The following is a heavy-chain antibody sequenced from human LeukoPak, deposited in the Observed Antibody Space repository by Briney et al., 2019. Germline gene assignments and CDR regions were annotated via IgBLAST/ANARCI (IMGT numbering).Heavy chain of an antibody. J-gene: IGHJ3*02. V-gene: IGHV3-66*01. CDR2: IYSGGST. CDR3: ARSNSFDI. CDR1: GFTFSDYY. Sequence: GGSLRLSCAASGFTFSDYYMSWVRQAPGKGLEWVSVIYSGGSTYYADSLKGRFTISRDNSKNTLYLQMNSLRAEDTAVYYCARSNSFDIWGQGTMVTVSS.